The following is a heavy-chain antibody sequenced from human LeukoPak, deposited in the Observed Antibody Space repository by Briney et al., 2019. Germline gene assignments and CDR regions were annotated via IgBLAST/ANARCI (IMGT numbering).Heavy chain of an antibody. V-gene: IGHV4-59*08. Sequence: SVTLSLTCTVSGGSISSYYWSWIRQPPGKGLEWIGYIHYSGSTNYNPSLKSRVTISVDTSKNQFSLKLSSVTAADTAVYYCARHDSSGYYWREWGQETLVTVSS. CDR3: ARHDSSGYYWRE. J-gene: IGHJ4*02. D-gene: IGHD3-22*01. CDR1: GGSISSYY. CDR2: IHYSGST.